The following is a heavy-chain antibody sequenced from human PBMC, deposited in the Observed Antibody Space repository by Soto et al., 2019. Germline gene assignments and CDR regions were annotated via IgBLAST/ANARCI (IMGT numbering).Heavy chain of an antibody. V-gene: IGHV3-30*03. CDR3: ARVVGALGHWFDP. Sequence: HPGGSLRLSCAASGFTFSSYGMHWVRQAPGKGLEWVAVISYDGSNKYYADSVKGRFTISRDNSKNTLYLQMNSLRAEDTAVYYCARVVGALGHWFDPWGQGTLVTVSS. CDR1: GFTFSSYG. J-gene: IGHJ5*02. CDR2: ISYDGSNK. D-gene: IGHD1-26*01.